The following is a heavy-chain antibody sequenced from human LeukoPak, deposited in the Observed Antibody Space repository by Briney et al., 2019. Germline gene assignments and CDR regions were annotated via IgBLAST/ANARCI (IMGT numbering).Heavy chain of an antibody. CDR2: INPSGGST. J-gene: IGHJ4*02. D-gene: IGHD5-18*01. Sequence: ASVKVSCKASGYTFTSYYMHWVRQAPGQGLEWMGIINPSGGSTSYAQKFQGRVTMTRDMSTSTVYMHLSSLRSEDTAVYYCARDYNFKKNTAMVYYWGQGTLVTVSS. CDR1: GYTFTSYY. V-gene: IGHV1-46*01. CDR3: ARDYNFKKNTAMVYY.